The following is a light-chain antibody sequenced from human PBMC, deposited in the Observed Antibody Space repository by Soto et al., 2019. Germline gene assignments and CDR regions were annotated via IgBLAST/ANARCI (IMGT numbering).Light chain of an antibody. CDR2: GAS. CDR1: QSVSSSY. J-gene: IGKJ4*01. CDR3: QQYGSSPLT. V-gene: IGKV3-20*01. Sequence: ELVSTQSPGTLSLSPGERATLSCRASQSVSSSYLAWYQQKPGQAPRLIIYGASIRATGIPDRFSGSGSGTDFTLTISRLEPEDFAVYYCQQYGSSPLTFGGGTKV.